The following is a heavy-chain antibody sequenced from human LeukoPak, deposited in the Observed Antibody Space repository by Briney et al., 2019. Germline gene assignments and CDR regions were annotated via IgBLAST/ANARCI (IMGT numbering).Heavy chain of an antibody. D-gene: IGHD6-6*01. CDR2: IYYSGST. Sequence: PSETLSLTCTVSGYSIGGSNYYWGWVRQPPGKGLEWIGYIYYSGSTYYNPSLKSRVTISVDTSKNQFSLKLSSVTAADTAVYYCAHSTSIAARRPEYFQHWGQGTLVTVSS. CDR3: AHSTSIAARRPEYFQH. CDR1: GYSIGGSNYY. V-gene: IGHV4-30-4*08. J-gene: IGHJ1*01.